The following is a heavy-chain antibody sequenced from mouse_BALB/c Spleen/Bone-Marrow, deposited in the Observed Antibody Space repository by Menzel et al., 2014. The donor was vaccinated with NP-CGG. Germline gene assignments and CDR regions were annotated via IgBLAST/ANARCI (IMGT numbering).Heavy chain of an antibody. J-gene: IGHJ2*01. Sequence: EVQLQQSGPSLVKPSQTLSLTCSVTGDSITSGYWNWIRKFPGNKLEYMGYISYSGNTYYNPSLTSRISITRYTSKNQYYLQWNSVTAEYTATYDCAKYDGYCFDYWGQGTTLTVSS. CDR3: AKYDGYCFDY. CDR2: ISYSGNT. CDR1: GDSITSGY. D-gene: IGHD2-3*01. V-gene: IGHV3-8*02.